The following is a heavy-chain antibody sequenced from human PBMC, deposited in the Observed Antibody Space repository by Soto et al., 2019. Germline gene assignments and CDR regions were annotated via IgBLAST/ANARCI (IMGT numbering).Heavy chain of an antibody. CDR3: ARDGSKYYGSENYYNEWLDT. V-gene: IGHV1-3*01. CDR1: GYTFSNYG. D-gene: IGHD3-10*01. J-gene: IGHJ5*02. Sequence: ASVKVSCKSSGYTFSNYGIHLFRRSPGQRLECLVLINAGNGNTKYSQNFQGRVTLTRDTSASTAYMELSSLRSGDTAVYFCARDGSKYYGSENYYNEWLDTWGQGTLVTVSS. CDR2: INAGNGNT.